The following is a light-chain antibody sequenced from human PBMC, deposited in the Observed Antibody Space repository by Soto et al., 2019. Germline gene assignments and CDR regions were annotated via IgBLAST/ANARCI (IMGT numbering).Light chain of an antibody. CDR3: HQYGGSPRT. J-gene: IGKJ1*01. V-gene: IGKV3-20*01. CDR1: QSVSSSY. Sequence: EIVLTQSPVTLSLSPGERATLSCRASQSVSSSYLAWYQQKPGQAPRLLIYGASSRATGIPDRFSGSGSGTDFTLTISRLEPEDFAVSYCHQYGGSPRTLGQGTKV. CDR2: GAS.